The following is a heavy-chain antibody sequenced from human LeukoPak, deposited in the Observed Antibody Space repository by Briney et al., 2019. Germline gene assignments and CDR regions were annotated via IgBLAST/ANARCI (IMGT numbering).Heavy chain of an antibody. D-gene: IGHD5-24*01. CDR2: IYYSGST. Sequence: TASETLSLTCTVSGGSISSYYWSWIRQPPGEGLEWIGYIYYSGSTNYNPSLKSRVTISVDTSKNQFSLKLSSVTAADTAVYYCARQRGRWLQLSWFDPWGQGTLVTVSS. CDR3: ARQRGRWLQLSWFDP. J-gene: IGHJ5*02. CDR1: GGSISSYY. V-gene: IGHV4-59*08.